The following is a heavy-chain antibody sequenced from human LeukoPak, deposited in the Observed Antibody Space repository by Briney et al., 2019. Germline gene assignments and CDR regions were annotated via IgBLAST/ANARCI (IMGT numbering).Heavy chain of an antibody. J-gene: IGHJ5*02. D-gene: IGHD5-18*01. V-gene: IGHV3-23*01. Sequence: PGGSLRLSCAASGFTFSSYAMSWVRQAPGKGLEWVSAISGSGDSTYYADSVKGRFTISRGNSKNTLYLQMNSLRAEDTAVYYCAKGHTAMPDVWFDPWGQGTLVTVSS. CDR2: ISGSGDST. CDR1: GFTFSSYA. CDR3: AKGHTAMPDVWFDP.